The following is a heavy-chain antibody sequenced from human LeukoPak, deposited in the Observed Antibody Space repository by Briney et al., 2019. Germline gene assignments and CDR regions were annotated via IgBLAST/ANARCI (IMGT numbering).Heavy chain of an antibody. V-gene: IGHV1-8*03. D-gene: IGHD3-10*01. CDR2: MNPNSGNT. J-gene: IGHJ4*02. CDR3: ARRSASGSGSYYVDY. Sequence: ASVKVSCKASGYTFTSYDINWVRQATGQGHEWMGWMNPNSGNTGFAQKFQGRVTITRNTSITTTYMALSSLRSEDTAVYYCARRSASGSGSYYVDYWGQGTLVTVSS. CDR1: GYTFTSYD.